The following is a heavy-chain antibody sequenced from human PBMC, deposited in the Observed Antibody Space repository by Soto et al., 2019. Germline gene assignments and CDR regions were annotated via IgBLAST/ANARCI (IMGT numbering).Heavy chain of an antibody. V-gene: IGHV4-30-2*03. Sequence: LRLSCAASGFTFSIVAMTWVRQAPGKGLEWIGSIYYSGSTYYNPSLKSRVTISVDTSKNQFSLKLSSVTAADTAVYYCARHIPTGQIDYWGQGTLVTVSS. J-gene: IGHJ4*02. D-gene: IGHD2-2*02. CDR2: IYYSGST. CDR3: ARHIPTGQIDY. CDR1: GFTFSIVA.